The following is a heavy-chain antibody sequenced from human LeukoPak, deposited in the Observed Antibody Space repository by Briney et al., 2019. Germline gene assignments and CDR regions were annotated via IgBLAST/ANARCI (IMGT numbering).Heavy chain of an antibody. CDR3: AREEYYDFWSGYYTLRAFDI. J-gene: IGHJ3*02. CDR1: GYTYTGYY. Sequence: GASVKVSGKASGYTYTGYYMHWVRQAPGQGLEWMGWINPNSGGTNYAQKFQGRVTMTRDTSISTAYMELSRLRSDDTAVYYCAREEYYDFWSGYYTLRAFDIWGQGTMVTVSS. CDR2: INPNSGGT. V-gene: IGHV1-2*02. D-gene: IGHD3-3*01.